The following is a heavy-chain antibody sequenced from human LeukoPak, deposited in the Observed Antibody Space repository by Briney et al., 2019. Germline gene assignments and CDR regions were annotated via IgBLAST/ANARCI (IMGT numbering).Heavy chain of an antibody. J-gene: IGHJ4*02. Sequence: PGGSLRLSCAASGFTFSSYAMTWVRQAPAKGLEWVSTITSSNAPTNYADSVKGRFTISRDNSRNTLYLQMNSLRADDTAIYYCAKSCGGDCYYCDYWGQGTLVTVSS. CDR2: ITSSNAPT. CDR3: AKSCGGDCYYCDY. D-gene: IGHD2-21*02. V-gene: IGHV3-23*01. CDR1: GFTFSSYA.